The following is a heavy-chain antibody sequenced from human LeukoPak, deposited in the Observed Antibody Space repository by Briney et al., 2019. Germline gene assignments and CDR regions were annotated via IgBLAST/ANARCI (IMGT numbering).Heavy chain of an antibody. CDR2: IYYTGST. V-gene: IGHV4-31*03. CDR1: GGSITSAGHY. D-gene: IGHD4-17*01. Sequence: SQTLSLTCSVSGGSITSAGHYWSWIRQLPGKGLEWIGYIYYTGSTYYNPSFKSRALISVDTSKYQFSLDLSSVTAADTAVYYCARDKVTVTGNWFDPWGQGTLVTVSS. J-gene: IGHJ5*02. CDR3: ARDKVTVTGNWFDP.